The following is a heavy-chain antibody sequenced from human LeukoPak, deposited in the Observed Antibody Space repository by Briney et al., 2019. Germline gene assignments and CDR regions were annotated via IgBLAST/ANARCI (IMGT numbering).Heavy chain of an antibody. J-gene: IGHJ4*02. CDR3: ARGRPLFYFDY. Sequence: GGSLRLSCAASGFTVSSNDMTWVRQAPGKGLECVSPIYSDGTTYYTDSVRGRFTISRVSSKNTLYLQMNSLRADDTAVYYCARGRPLFYFDYWGQGTLVTVSS. CDR1: GFTVSSND. V-gene: IGHV3-53*01. CDR2: IYSDGTT.